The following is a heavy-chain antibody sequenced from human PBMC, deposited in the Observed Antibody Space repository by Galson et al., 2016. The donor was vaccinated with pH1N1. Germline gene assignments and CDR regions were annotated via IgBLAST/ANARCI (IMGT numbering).Heavy chain of an antibody. CDR2: ITWNSHVI. CDR3: AKDHRSHGDTNCFYFDL. CDR1: GFTFDAFA. V-gene: IGHV3-9*01. Sequence: SLRLSCAASGFTFDAFAMHWVRQVPGEGLEWVSVITWNSHVIDYADSVKGRFTISRGNARNSLYLQMNNLRPEDSAFYFCAKDHRSHGDTNCFYFDLWGRGTLVTVSS. D-gene: IGHD4-17*01. J-gene: IGHJ2*01.